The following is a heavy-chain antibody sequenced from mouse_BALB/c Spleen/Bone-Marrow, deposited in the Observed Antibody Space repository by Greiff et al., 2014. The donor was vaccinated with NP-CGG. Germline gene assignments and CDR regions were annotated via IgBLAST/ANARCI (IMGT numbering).Heavy chain of an antibody. CDR2: FYPGSGSI. J-gene: IGHJ4*01. V-gene: IGHV1-62-2*01. D-gene: IGHD2-12*01. Sequence: VQLQQSGAELVKPGTSVNLSCKASGYTFTDYIIHWVKQRSGQGLEWIEWFYPGSGSIKYNEKFKDKATLTADKSSNTVYMELSRLTSEDSAVYFCARHEDLDIRRRLSAMDYWGQGTSVTVSS. CDR1: GYTFTDYI. CDR3: ARHEDLDIRRRLSAMDY.